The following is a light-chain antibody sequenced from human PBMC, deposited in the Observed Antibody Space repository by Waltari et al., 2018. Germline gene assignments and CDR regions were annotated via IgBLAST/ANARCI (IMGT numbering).Light chain of an antibody. CDR1: SSHVGTST. J-gene: IGLJ2*01. CDR3: AVWDARLNGPV. V-gene: IGLV1-44*01. CDR2: DRN. Sequence: QSVLTHPPSASGTPGQWVTIPCTGTSSHVGTSTVHWYQQVTETATKLLINDRNQRSSGVPDRFSGSKSGTSASLAISGLQSEDEADYFCAVWDARLNGPVFGGGTKVTVL.